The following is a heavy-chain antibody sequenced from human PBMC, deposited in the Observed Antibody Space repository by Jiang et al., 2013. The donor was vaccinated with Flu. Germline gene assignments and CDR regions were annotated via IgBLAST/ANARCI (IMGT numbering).Heavy chain of an antibody. CDR3: AHLTVGATNFDY. J-gene: IGHJ4*02. Sequence: LEWLALIYWNDNKRYSPSLKSRVTITKDTSKNQVVLTMTNMDPVDTATYYCAHLTVGATNFDYWGQGTLVTVSS. CDR2: IYWNDNK. D-gene: IGHD1-26*01. V-gene: IGHV2-5*01.